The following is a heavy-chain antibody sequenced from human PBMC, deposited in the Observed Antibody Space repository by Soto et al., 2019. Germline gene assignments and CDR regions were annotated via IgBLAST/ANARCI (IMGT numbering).Heavy chain of an antibody. CDR3: ARGLILWFGELSRRGGYYYYMDV. J-gene: IGHJ6*03. V-gene: IGHV4-34*01. Sequence: QVQLQQWGAGLLKPSETLSLTCAVYGGSFSGYQWTWIRQTPGKRLEWIGEINDSGNINYNPSRKSRVTILVETPKKQISLKLSSVTAADTAVYYCARGLILWFGELSRRGGYYYYMDVWGKGTTVTVSS. CDR2: INDSGNI. D-gene: IGHD3-10*01. CDR1: GGSFSGYQ.